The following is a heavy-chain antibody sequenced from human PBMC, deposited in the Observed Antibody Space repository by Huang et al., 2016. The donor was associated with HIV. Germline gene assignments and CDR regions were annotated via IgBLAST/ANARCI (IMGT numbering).Heavy chain of an antibody. Sequence: EVQLGQSGAEVKKPGESRKISCKCAGYSFRSNWIGWVRQMPVKGLEWLGIIDPGDSDTRYSPSFQGQVTISADKSINTAFLQWSSLKASDTAMYYCARLIGSPSFYCGLDVWGQGTTVTVSS. CDR1: GYSFRSNW. CDR3: ARLIGSPSFYCGLDV. D-gene: IGHD3-10*01. CDR2: IDPGDSDT. J-gene: IGHJ6*02. V-gene: IGHV5-51*01.